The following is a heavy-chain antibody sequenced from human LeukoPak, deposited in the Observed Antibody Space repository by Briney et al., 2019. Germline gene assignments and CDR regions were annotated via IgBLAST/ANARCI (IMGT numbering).Heavy chain of an antibody. CDR1: GFTFSSYA. CDR3: ARYRPGSYFDY. D-gene: IGHD3-10*01. Sequence: GGSLRLSCAASGFTFSSYAMNWVRQAPGKGLEWVSSITRGSGYLHYADSLKGRFIISRDNAKNSLYLQMNSLRAEDTALYYCARYRPGSYFDYWGQGTLVTVSS. CDR2: ITRGSGYL. J-gene: IGHJ4*02. V-gene: IGHV3-21*01.